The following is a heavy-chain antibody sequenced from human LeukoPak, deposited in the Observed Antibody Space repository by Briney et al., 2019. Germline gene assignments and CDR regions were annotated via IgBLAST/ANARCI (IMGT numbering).Heavy chain of an antibody. Sequence: GGSLTLSCAASGLTFSEPWISWVRQLPRQGLEWVAHINHEGGGIQYVDAVKGRFTISRDNAKGSVYLQVNSLRAEDTAIYHCATYINWVAGDVWGQGTTVIVSS. CDR1: GLTFSEPW. CDR2: INHEGGGI. D-gene: IGHD1-1*01. CDR3: ATYINWVAGDV. V-gene: IGHV3-7*01. J-gene: IGHJ6*02.